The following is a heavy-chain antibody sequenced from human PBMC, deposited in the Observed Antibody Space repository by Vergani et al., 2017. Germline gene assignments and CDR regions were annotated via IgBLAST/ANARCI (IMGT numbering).Heavy chain of an antibody. V-gene: IGHV4-59*01. CDR2: IYYSGST. CDR1: GGSISSYY. CDR3: ARELELRAFDI. Sequence: QVQLQESGPGLVKPSETLSLTCTVSGGSISSYYWSWIRQPPGKGLEWIGYIYYSGSTNYNPSLKSRVTISVDTSKNQFSLKLRSVTAADTAVYYCARELELRAFDIWGQGTMVTVSS. J-gene: IGHJ3*02. D-gene: IGHD1-26*01.